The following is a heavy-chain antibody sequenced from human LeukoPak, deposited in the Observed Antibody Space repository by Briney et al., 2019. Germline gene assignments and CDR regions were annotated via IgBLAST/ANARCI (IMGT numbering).Heavy chain of an antibody. V-gene: IGHV1-2*02. D-gene: IGHD4-11*01. CDR1: GYIFAAFH. J-gene: IGHJ5*02. Sequence: ASVKVSCKASGYIFAAFHIHWVRQAPGQGLEWMGWINPNGGGTIYAPKFQGRVTMTRDTSITTAYMELNSLRSDDTAVYYCARSHDYTNYVAPWGQGTLVTVSS. CDR2: INPNGGGT. CDR3: ARSHDYTNYVAP.